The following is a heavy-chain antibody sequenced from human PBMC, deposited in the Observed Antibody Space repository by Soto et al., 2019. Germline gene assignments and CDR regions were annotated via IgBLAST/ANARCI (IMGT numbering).Heavy chain of an antibody. J-gene: IGHJ4*02. Sequence: QVQLVQSGAEVKKPGASVKVSCKASGYTFSSYGLSWVRQAPGQGLEWLGWISAYNGNTNYAQKLQGRVTMPTDTYTSTVYMELGKLRSDDKAVNCDAIVIGYSSGRYDYWGQGTEVKVSS. V-gene: IGHV1-18*01. CDR1: GYTFSSYG. CDR2: ISAYNGNT. D-gene: IGHD6-19*01. CDR3: AIVIGYSSGRYDY.